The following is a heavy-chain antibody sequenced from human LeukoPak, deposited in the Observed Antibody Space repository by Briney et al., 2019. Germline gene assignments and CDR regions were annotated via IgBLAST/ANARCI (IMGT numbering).Heavy chain of an antibody. D-gene: IGHD3-22*01. V-gene: IGHV3-23*01. Sequence: GGSLRLSCAASGFTFSSYAMSWVRQAPGKGLEWVSAISSSGGSTYYADSVKGRFTISRDNSKNTLYLQMNSLRAEDTAVYYCAKDRSYYDSSGYYSFDYWGQGTLVTVSS. CDR2: ISSSGGST. J-gene: IGHJ4*02. CDR3: AKDRSYYDSSGYYSFDY. CDR1: GFTFSSYA.